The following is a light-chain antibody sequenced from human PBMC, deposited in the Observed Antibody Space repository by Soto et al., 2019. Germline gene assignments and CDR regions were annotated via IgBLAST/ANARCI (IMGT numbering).Light chain of an antibody. Sequence: QSVLTQPPSVSAAPGQKVTISCSGSSSNIGNNYVSWYQQLPGTAPKLLIYDKNKRPSGIPDRFSGSKSGTSATLGITGLQTGDEADYYCGTWDSSLSVYVFGNGTKV. CDR1: SSNIGNNY. V-gene: IGLV1-51*01. CDR3: GTWDSSLSVYV. J-gene: IGLJ1*01. CDR2: DKN.